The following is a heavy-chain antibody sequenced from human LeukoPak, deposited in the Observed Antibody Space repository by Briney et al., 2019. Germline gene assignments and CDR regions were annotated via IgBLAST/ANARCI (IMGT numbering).Heavy chain of an antibody. CDR1: EFTFSSYT. J-gene: IGHJ4*02. D-gene: IGHD3-22*01. CDR2: ISSSSTYI. CDR3: ARDLGTTMITSLGY. Sequence: GGSLRLSCAASEFTFSSYTMNWVRQAPGKGLEWVSSISSSSTYIYYADSVEGRFTISRDNAENALFLEMTSLRAEDTAVYYCARDLGTTMITSLGYWGQGTLVTVSS. V-gene: IGHV3-21*01.